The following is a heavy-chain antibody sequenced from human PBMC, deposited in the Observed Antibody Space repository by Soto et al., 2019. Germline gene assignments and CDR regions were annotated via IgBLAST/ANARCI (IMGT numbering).Heavy chain of an antibody. CDR3: ATSQKGYNWNYFDH. V-gene: IGHV4-39*01. CDR1: GASISGSYYY. Sequence: SETLSLTCAVSGASISGSYYYWAWLRQSPGKGPEWIGSVFYTGFTSYNPSLESRVSVSVDTSKSQFSLKLSAVTAADTAVYYCATSQKGYNWNYFDHWGQVALVTVSS. J-gene: IGHJ4*02. D-gene: IGHD1-20*01. CDR2: VFYTGFT.